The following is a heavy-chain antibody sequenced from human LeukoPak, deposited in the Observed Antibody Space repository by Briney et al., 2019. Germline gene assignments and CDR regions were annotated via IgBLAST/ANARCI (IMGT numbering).Heavy chain of an antibody. Sequence: TSETLSLTCSVYSGSFSGYYWSWIRQPAGKGLEWIGRIYTSGSTNYNPSLKSRITISVDTSKNQFSLKLSSVTAADTAVYYCARNSCPSGSCYDNRGYFDYWGQGTLVTVSS. CDR2: IYTSGST. CDR3: ARNSCPSGSCYDNRGYFDY. D-gene: IGHD2-15*01. J-gene: IGHJ4*02. CDR1: SGSFSGYY. V-gene: IGHV4-4*07.